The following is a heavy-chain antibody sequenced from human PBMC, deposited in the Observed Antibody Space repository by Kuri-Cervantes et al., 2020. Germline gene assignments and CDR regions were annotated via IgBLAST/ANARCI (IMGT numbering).Heavy chain of an antibody. D-gene: IGHD1-1*01. V-gene: IGHV1-45*02. CDR2: ITPLNGNT. J-gene: IGHJ5*02. CDR1: GYTFTYRY. Sequence: SVKVSCKASGYTFTYRYLHWVRQAPGQALEWMGWITPLNGNTNYAQKFQDRVTITRDRSMSTAYMELSSLRSEDTAVYYCARAPSWNWNDPYWFGPWGQGTLVTVSS. CDR3: ARAPSWNWNDPYWFGP.